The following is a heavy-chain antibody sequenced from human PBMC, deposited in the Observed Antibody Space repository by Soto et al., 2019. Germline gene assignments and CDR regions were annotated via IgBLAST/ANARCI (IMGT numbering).Heavy chain of an antibody. D-gene: IGHD6-19*01. CDR2: ISAYNGNT. Sequence: QVPLVQSGAEVKKPGASVKVSCKASGYTFTSYGISWVRQAPGQGLEWMGWISAYNGNTNYAQKLQGRVTMTTDTSTSTAYMELRSLRSDDTAVYYCARDLGEYSSGWVGGTYYYYYGMDVWGQGTTVTVSS. CDR3: ARDLGEYSSGWVGGTYYYYYGMDV. J-gene: IGHJ6*02. V-gene: IGHV1-18*01. CDR1: GYTFTSYG.